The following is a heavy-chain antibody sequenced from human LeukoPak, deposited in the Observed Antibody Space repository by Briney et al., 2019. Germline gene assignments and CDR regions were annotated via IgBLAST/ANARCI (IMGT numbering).Heavy chain of an antibody. D-gene: IGHD6-19*01. Sequence: GGSLRLSCAASGFTFSNYAMSCVRQAPGKGLEWVSAISGSGGATFYADSVKGRFTISRDNSKNMLYLPMNSPRAEDTPVYYCGNKGTVAWGQGTMVTVSS. CDR3: GNKGTVA. CDR1: GFTFSNYA. J-gene: IGHJ3*01. CDR2: ISGSGGAT. V-gene: IGHV3-23*01.